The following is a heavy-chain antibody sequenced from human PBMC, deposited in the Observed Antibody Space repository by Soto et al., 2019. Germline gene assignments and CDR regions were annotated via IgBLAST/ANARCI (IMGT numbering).Heavy chain of an antibody. V-gene: IGHV1-69*01. CDR2: IIPIFGTA. J-gene: IGHJ6*02. Sequence: QVQLVQSGAEVKKPGSSVKVSCKASGGTFSSYAISWARQAPGQGLEWMGGIIPIFGTANYAQKFQGRVTITADESTSTAYMELSSLRSEDTAVYYCARAGVYSSSSDYYYGMDVWGQGTKVTVSS. CDR1: GGTFSSYA. D-gene: IGHD6-6*01. CDR3: ARAGVYSSSSDYYYGMDV.